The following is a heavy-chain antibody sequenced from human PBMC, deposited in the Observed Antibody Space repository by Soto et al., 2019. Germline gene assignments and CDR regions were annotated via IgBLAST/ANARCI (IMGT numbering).Heavy chain of an antibody. CDR1: GFTFSSYW. CDR2: IKQDGSEK. CDR3: ARVKTPYYYYYGMDV. D-gene: IGHD2-15*01. V-gene: IGHV3-7*03. Sequence: PWGSLRLSCAASGFTFSSYWMSWVRQAPGKGLEWVANIKQDGSEKYYVDSVKGRFTISRDNAKNSLYLQMNSLRAEDTAVYYCARVKTPYYYYYGMDVWGQGTTVTVSS. J-gene: IGHJ6*02.